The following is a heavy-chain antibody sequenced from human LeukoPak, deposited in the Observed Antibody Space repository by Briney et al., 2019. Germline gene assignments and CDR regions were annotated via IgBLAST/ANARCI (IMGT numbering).Heavy chain of an antibody. Sequence: PSETLSLTCTVSGGSISSSRYYWGWIRQPPGKGLEWIGSIYYSGSTYYNPSLKSRVTISVDTSKNQFSLKLSSVTAADTAVYYCARRTIFGVVIMTAGPFDYWGQGTLVTVSS. CDR1: GGSISSSRYY. V-gene: IGHV4-39*01. CDR2: IYYSGST. J-gene: IGHJ4*02. CDR3: ARRTIFGVVIMTAGPFDY. D-gene: IGHD3-3*01.